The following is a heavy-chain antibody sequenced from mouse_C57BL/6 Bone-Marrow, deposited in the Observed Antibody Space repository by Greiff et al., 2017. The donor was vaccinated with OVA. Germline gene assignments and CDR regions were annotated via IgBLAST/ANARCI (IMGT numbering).Heavy chain of an antibody. Sequence: EVQLQQSGTVLARPGASVRMSCKTSGYTFTSYWMHWVKQRPGQGLEWIGAIYPGNSDTSYNQKFKGKAKLTAVTSASTAYMELSSLTNEDSAVYNCTRGGYGNYVWFAYWGQGTLVTVSA. CDR3: TRGGYGNYVWFAY. J-gene: IGHJ3*01. V-gene: IGHV1-5*01. CDR2: IYPGNSDT. D-gene: IGHD2-1*01. CDR1: GYTFTSYW.